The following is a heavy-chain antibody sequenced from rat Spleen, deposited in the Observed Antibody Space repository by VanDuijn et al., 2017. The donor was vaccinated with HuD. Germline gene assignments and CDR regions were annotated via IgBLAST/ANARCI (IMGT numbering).Heavy chain of an antibody. V-gene: IGHV5-29*01. Sequence: EVQLVESGGGLVQPGRSLKLSCAASGFTFNNYGMAWVRQAPTKGLEWVATFSYDGFTTYYRDSVRGRFTISSDNAKNTLHLQMDSLRSEDTATYYCARRGMGIRTFDYWGQGVMVTVSS. D-gene: IGHD1-9*01. J-gene: IGHJ2*01. CDR1: GFTFNNYG. CDR3: ARRGMGIRTFDY. CDR2: FSYDGFTT.